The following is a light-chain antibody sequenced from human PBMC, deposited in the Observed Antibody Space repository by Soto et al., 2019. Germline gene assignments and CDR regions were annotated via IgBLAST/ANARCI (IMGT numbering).Light chain of an antibody. V-gene: IGLV2-14*01. CDR1: SSDVGSYNY. CDR2: DVT. Sequence: QSALTQPASVSGSPGQSITMSCTGTSSDVGSYNYVCWYQQYPGQAPKLMIYDVTNRPSWVSNRFSGSKSGNTASLTISGLQAEDEADYYCSSFASSNTTVFGGGTKLTVL. CDR3: SSFASSNTTV. J-gene: IGLJ2*01.